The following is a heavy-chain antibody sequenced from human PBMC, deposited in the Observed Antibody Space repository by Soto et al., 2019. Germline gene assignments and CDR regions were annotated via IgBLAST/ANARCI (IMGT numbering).Heavy chain of an antibody. D-gene: IGHD3-22*01. J-gene: IGHJ6*02. CDR3: ARGSHYYDSKHYGMDV. CDR1: GFTFSSYW. V-gene: IGHV3-74*01. CDR2: INSDGSST. Sequence: QPGGPLRLSCAASGFTFSSYWMHWVRQAPGKGLVWVSRINSDGSSTSYADSVKGRFTISRDNAKNTLYLQMNSLRAEDTAVYYCARGSHYYDSKHYGMDVWGQGTTVTVSS.